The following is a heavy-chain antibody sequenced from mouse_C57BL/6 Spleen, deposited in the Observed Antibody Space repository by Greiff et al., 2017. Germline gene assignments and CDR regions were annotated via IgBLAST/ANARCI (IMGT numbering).Heavy chain of an antibody. CDR1: GYSFTGYF. J-gene: IGHJ4*01. Sequence: EVQLQQSGPELVKPGDSVKISCKASGYSFTGYFMNWVMQSHGKSLEWIGRINPYNGDTFYNQKFKGKATLTVDKSSSTAHMELRSLTSEDSAVYYCARFHGNPYYAMDYWGQGTSVTVSS. CDR3: ARFHGNPYYAMDY. D-gene: IGHD2-1*01. V-gene: IGHV1-20*01. CDR2: INPYNGDT.